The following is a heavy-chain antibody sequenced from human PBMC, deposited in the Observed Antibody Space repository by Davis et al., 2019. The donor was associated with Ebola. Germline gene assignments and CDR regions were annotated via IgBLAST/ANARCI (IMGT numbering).Heavy chain of an antibody. D-gene: IGHD4-17*01. V-gene: IGHV3-30*03. CDR3: ARDLDYGDFKEGVDY. CDR2: ISYDGSNK. J-gene: IGHJ4*02. CDR1: GFTFSSYG. Sequence: PGGSLRLSCAASGFTFSSYGMHWVRQAPGKGLEWVGIISYDGSNKYYADSVKGRFTISRDNSKNTLYLEMTSLRVEDTAVYYCARDLDYGDFKEGVDYWGRGTLVIVSS.